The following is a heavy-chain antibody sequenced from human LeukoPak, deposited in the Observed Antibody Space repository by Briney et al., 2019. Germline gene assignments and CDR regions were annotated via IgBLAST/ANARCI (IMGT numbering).Heavy chain of an antibody. Sequence: PSETLSLTCTVSGGSITSYYWSWIRQPAGHGLEWIGRISSSGSTNYNPSLKSRVTISVDTSKNHFSLKLSLVTAADTGVYFCARGPYSYDSSGAFDIWSQGTMVTVSS. CDR2: ISSSGST. D-gene: IGHD3-22*01. CDR1: GGSITSYY. CDR3: ARGPYSYDSSGAFDI. J-gene: IGHJ3*02. V-gene: IGHV4-4*07.